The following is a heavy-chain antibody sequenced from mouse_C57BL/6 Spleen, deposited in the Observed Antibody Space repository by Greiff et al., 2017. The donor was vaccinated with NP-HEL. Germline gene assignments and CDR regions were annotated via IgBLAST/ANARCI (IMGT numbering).Heavy chain of an antibody. CDR2: IYPGDGDT. D-gene: IGHD1-1*01. CDR3: ARAYGFDY. CDR1: GYAFSSSW. J-gene: IGHJ2*01. Sequence: VQLQQSGPELVKPGASVKISCKASGYAFSSSWMNWVKQRPGKGLEWIGRIYPGDGDTNYNGKFKGKATLTADKSSSTAYMQLSSLTSEDSAVYFCARAYGFDYWGQGTTLTVSS. V-gene: IGHV1-82*01.